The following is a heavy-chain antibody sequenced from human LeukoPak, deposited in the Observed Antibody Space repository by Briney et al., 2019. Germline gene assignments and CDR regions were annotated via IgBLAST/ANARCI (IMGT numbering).Heavy chain of an antibody. CDR2: INPNSGGT. V-gene: IGHV1-2*02. CDR3: ARDGAAAAGNLYYGMDV. D-gene: IGHD6-13*01. CDR1: GYNFTGYY. J-gene: IGHJ6*02. Sequence: GASVKVSCKASGYNFTGYYMHWVRQAPGQGLEWMGWINPNSGGTNYAQKFQGRVTMTRDTSISTAYMELSRLRSDDTAVYYCARDGAAAAGNLYYGMDVWGQGTTVTVSS.